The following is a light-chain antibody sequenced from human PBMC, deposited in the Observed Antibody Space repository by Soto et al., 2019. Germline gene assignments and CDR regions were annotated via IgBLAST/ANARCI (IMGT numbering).Light chain of an antibody. Sequence: QSVLTQPPSASGSPGQSVTISCTGTSSDVGGYNYVSWYQQHPGKVPKLIIYEVNKRPSGVPDRFSGSKSGNTASLIVAGLQAEDEAYYYCNSYAGGNNVFGTGTKLTVL. CDR1: SSDVGGYNY. J-gene: IGLJ1*01. CDR3: NSYAGGNNV. V-gene: IGLV2-8*01. CDR2: EVN.